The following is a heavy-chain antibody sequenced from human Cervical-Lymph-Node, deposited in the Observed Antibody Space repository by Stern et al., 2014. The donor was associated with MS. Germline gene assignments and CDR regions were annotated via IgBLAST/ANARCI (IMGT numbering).Heavy chain of an antibody. CDR1: GFSLTTSGMF. Sequence: QVTLKESGTALVKPTHTLTLSCTFSGFSLTTSGMFVSWIRPPPRKALEGLAFIDWDDDKSYNTSLKTRLTISKDTSKNQVVLTMTNMDPVDTATYYCARFYSSSSFADAFDIWGQGTMVTVSS. CDR3: ARFYSSSSFADAFDI. D-gene: IGHD6-6*01. CDR2: IDWDDDK. J-gene: IGHJ3*02. V-gene: IGHV2-70*01.